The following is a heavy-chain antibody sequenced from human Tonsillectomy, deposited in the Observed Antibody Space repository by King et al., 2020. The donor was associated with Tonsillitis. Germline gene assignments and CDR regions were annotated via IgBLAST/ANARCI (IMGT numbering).Heavy chain of an antibody. CDR2: ISAGGGST. J-gene: IGHJ6*02. CDR3: AKEKSSSSLPDV. D-gene: IGHD6-13*01. CDR1: GFTFSTYA. V-gene: IGHV3-23*04. Sequence: VQLVESGGGLVQPGGSLRLSCAASGFTFSTYAIIWVRQAPGKGLEWVSTISAGGGSTYYAASVKGRLTISRENSKNTLYLQMNSLRVEDTAVYFCAKEKSSSSLPDVWGQGTTVTVSS.